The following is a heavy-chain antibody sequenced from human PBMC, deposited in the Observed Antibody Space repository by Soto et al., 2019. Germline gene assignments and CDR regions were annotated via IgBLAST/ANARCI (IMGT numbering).Heavy chain of an antibody. CDR3: AKDKERGGYDSDFDS. CDR1: GASVAGGSYY. Sequence: PSETLSLTCSVSGASVAGGSYYWSWVRQPPGKGLEWIGYIPSRGRPFYNPSLTSRGTISADTSKNQLSLQLTSVTAADTAVYYCAKDKERGGYDSDFDSWGQGTLVTAPQ. D-gene: IGHD3-3*01. V-gene: IGHV4-30-4*01. J-gene: IGHJ4*02. CDR2: IPSRGRP.